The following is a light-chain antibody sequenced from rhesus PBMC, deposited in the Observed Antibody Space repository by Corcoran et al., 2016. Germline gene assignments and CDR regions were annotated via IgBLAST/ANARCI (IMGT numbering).Light chain of an antibody. J-gene: IGKJ4*01. CDR3: QHLNSYPLT. CDR2: AAS. CDR1: QGISSF. V-gene: IGKV1-25*01. Sequence: DIQMTQSPSSLSASVGDRVTITCRASQGISSFLAWYQQKPGKAPNLLIYAASTLQSGVPSRFSGSGSGTDFTLTISSLQPEDFATYDCQHLNSYPLTFGGGTKVELK.